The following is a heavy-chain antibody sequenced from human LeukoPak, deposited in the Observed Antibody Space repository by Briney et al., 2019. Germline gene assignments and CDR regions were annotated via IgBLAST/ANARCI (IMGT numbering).Heavy chain of an antibody. V-gene: IGHV4-4*02. J-gene: IGHJ4*02. CDR1: GGSISSSNW. CDR3: ARDYYDSSGYTLFDY. Sequence: SGTLSLTCAVSGGSISSSNWWSWVRQPPGKGLEWIGEIYHSGSTNYNPSLKSRVTISVDKSKNQFSLKLSSVTAADTAVYYCARDYYDSSGYTLFDYWGQGTLVTVSS. CDR2: IYHSGST. D-gene: IGHD3-22*01.